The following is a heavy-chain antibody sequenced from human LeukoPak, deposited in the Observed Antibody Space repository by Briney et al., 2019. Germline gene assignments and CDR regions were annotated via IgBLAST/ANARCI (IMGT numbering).Heavy chain of an antibody. V-gene: IGHV3-20*04. D-gene: IGHD3-10*01. CDR2: INWNGDRT. J-gene: IGHJ4*02. CDR3: ARRDYYGPGSPDF. CDR1: GFTFHDYD. Sequence: GGSLRLSCAASGFTFHDYDMSWVRQSPGKGLEWVSGINWNGDRTGYADSVKGRFTVSRDNAKKSLYLQMNSLRAEDTALYYCARRDYYGPGSPDFWGQGTLVTVSS.